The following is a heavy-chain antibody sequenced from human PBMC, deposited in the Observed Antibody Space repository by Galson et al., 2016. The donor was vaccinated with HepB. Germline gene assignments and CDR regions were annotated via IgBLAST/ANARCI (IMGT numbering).Heavy chain of an antibody. Sequence: SETLSLTCRLSGGSIGRNTYYWGWIRQPPGKGLEWIGEIYHTGSTNYSPSLKSRLTISVDKSKKQLSLKLSSVNAADTAVYYCARDQAGEAQRRPLGYWGQGTLVTVSS. V-gene: IGHV4-39*07. CDR2: IYHTGST. D-gene: IGHD1-14*01. CDR1: GGSIGRNTYY. CDR3: ARDQAGEAQRRPLGY. J-gene: IGHJ4*02.